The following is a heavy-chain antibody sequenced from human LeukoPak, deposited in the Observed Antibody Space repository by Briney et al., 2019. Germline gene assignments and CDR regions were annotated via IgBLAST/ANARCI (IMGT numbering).Heavy chain of an antibody. Sequence: GGSLRLSCAASGFTFSSYSMNWVRQAPGKGLEWVSAISGSGGSTYYADSVKGRFTISRDNSKNTLYLQMNSLRAEDTAVYYCAKDRSRYQHYWGQGTLVTVSS. CDR3: AKDRSRYQHY. CDR2: ISGSGGST. CDR1: GFTFSSYS. J-gene: IGHJ4*02. D-gene: IGHD2-2*01. V-gene: IGHV3-23*01.